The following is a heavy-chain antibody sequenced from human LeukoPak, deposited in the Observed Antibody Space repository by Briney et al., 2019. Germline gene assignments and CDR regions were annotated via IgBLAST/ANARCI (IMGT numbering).Heavy chain of an antibody. J-gene: IGHJ4*02. V-gene: IGHV4-34*01. CDR1: GGSFSGYY. CDR3: AKAEGYSYGDFDY. Sequence: PSETLSLTCAVYGGSFSGYYWSWIRQPPGKGLEWIGEINHSGSTNYNPSLKSRVTISVDTSKNQFSLKLSSVTAADTAVYYCAKAEGYSYGDFDYWGQGTLVTVSS. CDR2: INHSGST. D-gene: IGHD5-18*01.